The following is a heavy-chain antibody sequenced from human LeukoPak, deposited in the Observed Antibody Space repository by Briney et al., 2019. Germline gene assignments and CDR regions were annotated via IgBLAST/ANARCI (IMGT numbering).Heavy chain of an antibody. Sequence: GESLKISCKGSGYNFANYWIHWVRQVPGKGLEWMGSIYPGDSDTRYSPSFQGQVTISADKSISTAYLQWSSLKASDTAMYYCARATIVGATQSPFDYWGQGTLVTVSS. CDR3: ARATIVGATQSPFDY. J-gene: IGHJ4*02. V-gene: IGHV5-51*01. CDR2: IYPGDSDT. CDR1: GYNFANYW. D-gene: IGHD1-26*01.